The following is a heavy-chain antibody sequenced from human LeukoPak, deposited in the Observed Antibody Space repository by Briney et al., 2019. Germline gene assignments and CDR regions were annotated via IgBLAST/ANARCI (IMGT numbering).Heavy chain of an antibody. CDR3: ARDRLAVQWLGQNDAFDI. CDR2: IIPIFGTA. D-gene: IGHD6-19*01. V-gene: IGHV1-69*13. Sequence: GASVKVSCKASGGTFSSYAISWVRQAPGQGLEWMGGIIPIFGTANYAQKFQGRVTITADESTSTAYMELSSLRSEDTAVYYCARDRLAVQWLGQNDAFDIWGQGTMVTVSS. J-gene: IGHJ3*02. CDR1: GGTFSSYA.